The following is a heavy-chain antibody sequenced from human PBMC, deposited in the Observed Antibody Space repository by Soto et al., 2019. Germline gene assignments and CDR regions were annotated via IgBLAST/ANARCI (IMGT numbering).Heavy chain of an antibody. CDR1: GFTFSSYG. CDR2: ISYDGSNK. Sequence: QVQLVESGGGVVQPGRSLRLSCAASGFTFSSYGMHWVRQAPGKGLEWVAVISYDGSNKYYADSVKGRFTISRDNSKNTLYLQMNSLRAEDTAVYYCAKGTDYGDRGWYYYYGMDVWGQGTTVTVSS. J-gene: IGHJ6*02. CDR3: AKGTDYGDRGWYYYYGMDV. V-gene: IGHV3-30*18. D-gene: IGHD4-17*01.